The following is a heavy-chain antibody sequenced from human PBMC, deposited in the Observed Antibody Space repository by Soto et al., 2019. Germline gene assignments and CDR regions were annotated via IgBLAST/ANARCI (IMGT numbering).Heavy chain of an antibody. CDR3: AKDGPYSSGWYSVRILAHDY. D-gene: IGHD6-19*01. CDR2: ISGSGGST. J-gene: IGHJ4*02. V-gene: IGHV3-23*01. CDR1: GFTFSSYA. Sequence: GGSLRLSCAASGFTFSSYAMRWVRQAPGKGLEWVSAISGSGGSTYYADSVKGRFTISRDNSKNTLYLQMNSLRAEDTAVYYCAKDGPYSSGWYSVRILAHDYWGQGTLVTVSS.